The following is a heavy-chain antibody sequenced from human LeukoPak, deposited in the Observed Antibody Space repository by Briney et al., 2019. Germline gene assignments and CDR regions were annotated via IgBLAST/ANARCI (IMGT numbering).Heavy chain of an antibody. CDR3: AKAGPQQKLGETKDVFYI. CDR2: ISYDGGKK. CDR1: GFTFSTYA. Sequence: GGSLRLSCAASGFTFSTYAMHWVRQAPGKGLEWMAVISYDGGKKYYADSVKGRFTISRDNFNTVLYLQMNSMRAEDTAVYHCAKAGPQQKLGETKDVFYIWGQGTMVTVSS. J-gene: IGHJ3*02. D-gene: IGHD6-13*01. V-gene: IGHV3-30*04.